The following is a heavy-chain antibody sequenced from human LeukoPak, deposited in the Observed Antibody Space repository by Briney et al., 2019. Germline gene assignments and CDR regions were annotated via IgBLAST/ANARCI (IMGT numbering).Heavy chain of an antibody. V-gene: IGHV3-23*01. CDR1: GFTFHHYS. D-gene: IGHD2-2*01. CDR2: ISGSGGST. Sequence: GGSLRLSCAASGFTFHHYSMHWVRQPPGKGLEWVSAISGSGGSTYYADSVKGRFTISRDNSKNTLYLQMNSLRAEDTAVYYCAKDRPPTPTYCSSTSCYSGTEPEFDYWGQGTLVTVSS. J-gene: IGHJ4*02. CDR3: AKDRPPTPTYCSSTSCYSGTEPEFDY.